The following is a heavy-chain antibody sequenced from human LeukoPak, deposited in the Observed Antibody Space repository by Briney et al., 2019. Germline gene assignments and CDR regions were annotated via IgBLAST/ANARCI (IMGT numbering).Heavy chain of an antibody. D-gene: IGHD3-3*01. CDR1: GFNVSSNF. Sequence: QPGGSLRLSCAASGFNVSSNFMSWVRQAPGKGLEWVSFIYSGGSTYYADSVKGLFTISRDNSKNTLYLQMNSLRTEDTAVYYCTRVDRAEEFSEWFFDYWGQGTLVTVSS. V-gene: IGHV3-53*05. J-gene: IGHJ4*02. CDR3: TRVDRAEEFSEWFFDY. CDR2: IYSGGST.